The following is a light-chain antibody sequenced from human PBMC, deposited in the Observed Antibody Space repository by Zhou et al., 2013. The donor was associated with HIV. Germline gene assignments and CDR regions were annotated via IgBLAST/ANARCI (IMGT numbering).Light chain of an antibody. J-gene: IGKJ3*01. CDR2: AAS. Sequence: DIQMTQSPSSLSASVGDRVTITCRASQDITHYLAWFQQKPGKAPVSLIYAASRLQSGVPSRFSGSGSGTDFSLTISSLQPEDFATYYCQQYKSYPFTFGPGTKV. CDR3: QQYKSYPFT. CDR1: QDITHY. V-gene: IGKV1-16*01.